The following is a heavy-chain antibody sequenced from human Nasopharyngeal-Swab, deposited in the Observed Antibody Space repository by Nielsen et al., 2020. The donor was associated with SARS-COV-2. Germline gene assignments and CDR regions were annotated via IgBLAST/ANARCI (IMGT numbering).Heavy chain of an antibody. Sequence: WVRQAPGQRLEWMGWINAGNGNTKYSQKFQGRVTITRDTSASTAYMELSSLRSEDTAVYYCARSRGNTIFGVVINEFGWFDPWGQGTRVTVSS. V-gene: IGHV1-3*01. D-gene: IGHD3-3*01. CDR3: ARSRGNTIFGVVINEFGWFDP. J-gene: IGHJ5*02. CDR2: INAGNGNT.